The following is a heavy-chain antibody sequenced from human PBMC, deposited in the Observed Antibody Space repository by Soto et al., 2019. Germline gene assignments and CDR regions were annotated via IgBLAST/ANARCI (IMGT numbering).Heavy chain of an antibody. V-gene: IGHV1-69*13. CDR3: ASGLRGGYNPSYY. CDR2: IIPIFGTA. Sequence: SVKVSCKASGGTFSSYAISWVRQAPGQGLEWMGGIIPIFGTANYAQKFQGRVTITADESTSTAYMELSSLRSEDTAVYYCASGLRGGYNPSYYWGQGTLVTVSS. J-gene: IGHJ4*02. CDR1: GGTFSSYA. D-gene: IGHD5-12*01.